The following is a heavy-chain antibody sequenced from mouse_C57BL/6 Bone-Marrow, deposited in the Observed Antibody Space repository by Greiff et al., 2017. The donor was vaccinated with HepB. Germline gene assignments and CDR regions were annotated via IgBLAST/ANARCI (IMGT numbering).Heavy chain of an antibody. J-gene: IGHJ4*01. CDR3: ASDYGSWGYAMDY. D-gene: IGHD1-1*01. V-gene: IGHV1-54*01. Sequence: ESGAELVRPGTSVKVSCKASGYAFTNYLIEWVKQRPGQGLEWIGVINPGSGGTNYNEKFKGKATLTADKSSSTAYMQLSSLTSEDSAVYFCASDYGSWGYAMDYWGQGTSVTVSS. CDR2: INPGSGGT. CDR1: GYAFTNYL.